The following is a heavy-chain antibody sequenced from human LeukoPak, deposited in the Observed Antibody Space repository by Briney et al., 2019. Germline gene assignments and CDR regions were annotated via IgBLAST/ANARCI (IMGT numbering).Heavy chain of an antibody. Sequence: PSETLSLTCTVSGGSISSHYWSWIRQPPGKGLEWIGYIYYSGSTNYNPSLKSRVTISVDTSKNQFSLKLSSVTAADTAVYYCARDSEVATPKYEEYYYSMDVWGKGTPVTVSS. D-gene: IGHD5-12*01. CDR2: IYYSGST. V-gene: IGHV4-59*11. CDR3: ARDSEVATPKYEEYYYSMDV. CDR1: GGSISSHY. J-gene: IGHJ6*03.